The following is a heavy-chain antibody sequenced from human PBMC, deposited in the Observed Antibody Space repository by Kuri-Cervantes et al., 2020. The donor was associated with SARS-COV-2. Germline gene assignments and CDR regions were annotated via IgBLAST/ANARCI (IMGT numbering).Heavy chain of an antibody. CDR1: GFTFSSYA. J-gene: IGHJ4*02. Sequence: GESLKISCSASGFTFSSYAMHWVRQAPGKGLEYVSAISSNGGSTYYADSVKGRFTISRDNSKNTLYLQMNSLRAEDTAVYYCARVRYSSSFYVYWGQGTLVTVSS. CDR2: ISSNGGST. V-gene: IGHV3-64*04. CDR3: ARVRYSSSFYVY. D-gene: IGHD6-13*01.